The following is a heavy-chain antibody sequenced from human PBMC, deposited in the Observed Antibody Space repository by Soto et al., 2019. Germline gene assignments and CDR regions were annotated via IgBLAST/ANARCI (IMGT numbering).Heavy chain of an antibody. J-gene: IGHJ4*02. CDR3: ARGDYYDSSGYYPPGGY. CDR2: IIPIFGTA. CDR1: GGTFSSYA. V-gene: IGHV1-69*13. D-gene: IGHD3-22*01. Sequence: ASVKVSCKASGGTFSSYAISWVRQAPGQGLEWMGGIIPIFGTANYAQKFQGRVTITADESTSTAYMELSSLRSEDTAVYYCARGDYYDSSGYYPPGGYWGQGTLVTVSS.